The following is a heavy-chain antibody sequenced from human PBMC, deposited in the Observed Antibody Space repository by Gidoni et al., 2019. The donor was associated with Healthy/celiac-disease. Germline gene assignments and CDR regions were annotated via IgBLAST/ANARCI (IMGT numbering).Heavy chain of an antibody. V-gene: IGHV3-30*18. CDR2: ISYDGSNK. D-gene: IGHD5-18*01. J-gene: IGHJ4*02. CDR3: AKDSRPTAMDPPPNPDY. Sequence: QVQLVESGGGVVQPGRSLRLSCAASGFTFSSSGMHWVRQAPGKGLEWVAVISYDGSNKYYADSVKGRFTISRDNSKNTLYLQMNSLRAEDTAVYYCAKDSRPTAMDPPPNPDYWGQGTLVTVSS. CDR1: GFTFSSSG.